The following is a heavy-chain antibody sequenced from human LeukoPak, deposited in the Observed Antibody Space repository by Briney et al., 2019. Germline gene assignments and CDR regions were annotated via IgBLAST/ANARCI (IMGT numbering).Heavy chain of an antibody. CDR2: MNPNSGNP. J-gene: IGHJ4*02. CDR1: GYTFTSYD. V-gene: IGHV1-8*01. D-gene: IGHD6-13*01. CDR3: PRDFLAAAGTT. Sequence: ASVKVSCKASGYTFTSYDINWVRQATGQGLEWMGWMNPNSGNPGYAQKFQGRVTMTRNTSISTAYMELSSLRSEDTAVYYCPRDFLAAAGTTWGQGTLVTVSS.